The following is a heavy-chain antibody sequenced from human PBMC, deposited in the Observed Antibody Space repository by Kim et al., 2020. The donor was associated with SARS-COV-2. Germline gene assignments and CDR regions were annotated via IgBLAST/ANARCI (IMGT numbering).Heavy chain of an antibody. D-gene: IGHD3-3*01. CDR2: IYYSGST. V-gene: IGHV4-59*01. J-gene: IGHJ3*02. CDR3: AALRYYDFWSGYNDAFDI. CDR1: GGSISSYY. Sequence: SETLSLTCTVSGGSISSYYWSWIRQPPGKGLEWIGYIYYSGSTNYNPSLKSRVTISVDTSKNQFSLKLSSVTAADTAVYYCAALRYYDFWSGYNDAFDIWGQGTMVTVSS.